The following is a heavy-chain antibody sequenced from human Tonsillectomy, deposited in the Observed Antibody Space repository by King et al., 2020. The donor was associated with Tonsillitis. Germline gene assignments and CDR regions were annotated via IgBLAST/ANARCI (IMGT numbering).Heavy chain of an antibody. D-gene: IGHD5-12*01. V-gene: IGHV5-51*01. Sequence: ELQLVQSGAEVKKPGESLKISCNGSGNTFTNYWIGWVRQMPGKGLELMGIIYPGDSDIRYSPSFQGQVTISADKSISTAYLQWSSLKASDTAIYYCATLQGWLLQGAFDIWGQGTVVTVSS. CDR2: IYPGDSDI. CDR1: GNTFTNYW. CDR3: ATLQGWLLQGAFDI. J-gene: IGHJ3*02.